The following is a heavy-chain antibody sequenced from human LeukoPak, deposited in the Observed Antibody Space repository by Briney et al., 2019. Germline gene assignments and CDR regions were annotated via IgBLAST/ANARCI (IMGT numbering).Heavy chain of an antibody. V-gene: IGHV3-23*01. CDR1: GFTFSSYA. D-gene: IGHD3-3*01. CDR2: ISGSGGST. J-gene: IGHJ6*02. Sequence: GGSLRLSCAASGFTFSSYAMSWVRQAPGKGLEWVSAISGSGGSTYYADSVKGRFTISRDNSKKTLYLQMNSLRAEDTAIYYCAKDAITIFGVVITGYYYGMDVWGQGTTVTVSS. CDR3: AKDAITIFGVVITGYYYGMDV.